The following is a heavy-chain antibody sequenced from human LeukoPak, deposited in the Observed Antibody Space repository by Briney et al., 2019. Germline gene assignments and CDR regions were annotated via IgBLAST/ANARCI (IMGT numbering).Heavy chain of an antibody. Sequence: PSETLSLTCTVSGGSISIYYWTWIRQPPGKGLEWVGYIYYSGSTNYNPSLKSRVTISVDTSKNQFSLKLSSVTAADTAVYYCAIHVHFDWLLTTNYMDVWGKGTTVTISS. D-gene: IGHD3-9*01. V-gene: IGHV4-59*01. CDR2: IYYSGST. CDR3: AIHVHFDWLLTTNYMDV. J-gene: IGHJ6*03. CDR1: GGSISIYY.